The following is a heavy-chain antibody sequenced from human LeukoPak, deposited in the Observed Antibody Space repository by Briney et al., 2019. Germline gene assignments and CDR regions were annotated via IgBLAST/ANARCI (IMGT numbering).Heavy chain of an antibody. D-gene: IGHD3-3*01. CDR1: GGSINSGGFF. V-gene: IGHV4-31*03. CDR2: IYYTGNT. J-gene: IGHJ6*03. CDR3: ARTVVKDFWSGYSYYYYYMDV. Sequence: PSETLSLTCTVSGGSINSGGFFWSWIRQHPGKGLEWIGYIYYTGNTHHNPSPKSRVAISIDTSENQFSLKLSSVTAADTAVYYCARTVVKDFWSGYSYYYYYMDVWGKGTTVTVSS.